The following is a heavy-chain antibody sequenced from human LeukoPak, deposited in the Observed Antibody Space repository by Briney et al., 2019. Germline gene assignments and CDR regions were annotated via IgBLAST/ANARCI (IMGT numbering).Heavy chain of an antibody. CDR2: IWYDGSNK. V-gene: IGHV3-33*01. Sequence: QPGRSLRLSCAASGFTFSSYGMHWVRQVPGKGLEWVAVIWYDGSNKYYADSVKGRFTISRDNSKNTLYLQMNSLRAEDTAVYYCARDRNYYDRNFDYWGQGTLVTVSS. D-gene: IGHD3-22*01. CDR3: ARDRNYYDRNFDY. CDR1: GFTFSSYG. J-gene: IGHJ4*02.